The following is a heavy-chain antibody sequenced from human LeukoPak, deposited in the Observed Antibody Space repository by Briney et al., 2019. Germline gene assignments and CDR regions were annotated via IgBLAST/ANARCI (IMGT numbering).Heavy chain of an antibody. J-gene: IGHJ4*02. Sequence: PGRSLRLSCAASGFTFSSYGMHWVRQAPGKGLEWVAVISYDGSDKYYADSVKGRFTISRDNSKNTLYLQMNSLRAEDTAVYYCAGFSLSTPTKYYFDYWGQGTLVTVSS. CDR2: ISYDGSDK. CDR3: AGFSLSTPTKYYFDY. D-gene: IGHD4-17*01. CDR1: GFTFSSYG. V-gene: IGHV3-30*03.